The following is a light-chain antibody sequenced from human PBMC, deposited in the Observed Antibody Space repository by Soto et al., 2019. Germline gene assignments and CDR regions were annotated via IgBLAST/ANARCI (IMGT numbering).Light chain of an antibody. CDR3: CSYAGSSSPYV. CDR2: EVS. Sequence: QSALTQPASVSGSPGQSINISCTGTSSDVGSYNLVSWYQQHPGKAPKLMIYEVSKRPSGVSNRFSGSKSGNTASLTVSGLQAEDDADYYCCSYAGSSSPYVFGTGTKLTVL. J-gene: IGLJ1*01. V-gene: IGLV2-23*02. CDR1: SSDVGSYNL.